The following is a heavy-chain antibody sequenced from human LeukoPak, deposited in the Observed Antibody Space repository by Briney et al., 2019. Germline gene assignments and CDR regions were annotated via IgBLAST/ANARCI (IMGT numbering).Heavy chain of an antibody. D-gene: IGHD3-22*01. CDR1: GFTFTSYG. CDR3: GRSIYGQLVNTYYGMDV. Sequence: ASVKVSCRASGFTFTSYGISWVRQAPGQGLEWMGWISAYNGNTNYAQKLQGRVTMTTDTSTSTAYMELRSLRSDDTAVYYCGRSIYGQLVNTYYGMDVWGAGTTVTVSS. J-gene: IGHJ6*04. V-gene: IGHV1-18*04. CDR2: ISAYNGNT.